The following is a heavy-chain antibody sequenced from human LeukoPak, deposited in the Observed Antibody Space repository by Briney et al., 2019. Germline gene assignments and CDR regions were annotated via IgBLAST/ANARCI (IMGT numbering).Heavy chain of an antibody. CDR2: IWISGNS. CDR3: ARYHCGSTYCPGVDF. J-gene: IGHJ4*02. CDR1: AGSINSGGYF. V-gene: IGHV4-31*03. D-gene: IGHD2-2*01. Sequence: RSSETLSLTCTVSAGSINSGGYFWTWVRQHPGEGLEWIGYIWISGNSYYNPSLSSRVIISADSSKSTFSLKLSSVTAADTAVYYCARYHCGSTYCPGVDFYGQGTLVTVSS.